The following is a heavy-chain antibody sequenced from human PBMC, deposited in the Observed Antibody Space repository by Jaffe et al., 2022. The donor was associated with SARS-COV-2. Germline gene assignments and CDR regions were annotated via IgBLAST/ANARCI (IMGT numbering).Heavy chain of an antibody. CDR3: AHRHHIDSSGFEYFQH. J-gene: IGHJ1*01. CDR2: IYWDDDK. D-gene: IGHD6-19*01. CDR1: GFSLSTSGVG. Sequence: QITLKESGPTLVKPTQTLTLTCTFSGFSLSTSGVGVGWIRQPPGKALEWLALIYWDDDKRYSPSLKSRLTITKDTSKNQVVLTMTNMDPVDTATYYCAHRHHIDSSGFEYFQHWGQGTLVTVSS. V-gene: IGHV2-5*02.